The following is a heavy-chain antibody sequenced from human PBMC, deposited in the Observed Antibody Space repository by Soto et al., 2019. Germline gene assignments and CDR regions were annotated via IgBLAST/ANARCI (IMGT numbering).Heavy chain of an antibody. Sequence: ASVKVSCKASGYTFTGYYMHWVRQAPGQGLEWMGGIIPIFGAANYAQKFQGRVTITADESTSTAYMELSSLRSEDTAVYYCASVLRFLEWYPKNYYYYGMDVWGQGTTVTVSS. V-gene: IGHV1-69*13. CDR3: ASVLRFLEWYPKNYYYYGMDV. J-gene: IGHJ6*02. CDR1: GYTFTGYY. D-gene: IGHD3-3*01. CDR2: IIPIFGAA.